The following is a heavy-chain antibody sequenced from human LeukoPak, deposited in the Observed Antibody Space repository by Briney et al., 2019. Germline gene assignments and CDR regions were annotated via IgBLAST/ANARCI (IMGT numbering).Heavy chain of an antibody. CDR1: GFTFSSYA. J-gene: IGHJ6*04. CDR3: AELGITMIGGV. D-gene: IGHD3-10*02. Sequence: GGSLRLSCAASGFTFSSYAMTWVRQAPGKGLEGVSSISGSGFTTFYADSLRGRFTISRDNSNNTLYLQMNSLRAEDTAVYYCAELGITMIGGVWGKGTTVTISS. CDR2: ISGSGFTT. V-gene: IGHV3-23*01.